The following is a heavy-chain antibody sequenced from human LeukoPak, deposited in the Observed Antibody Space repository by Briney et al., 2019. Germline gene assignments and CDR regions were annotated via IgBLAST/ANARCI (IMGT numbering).Heavy chain of an antibody. CDR2: INPSGGST. CDR1: GYTFTSYY. D-gene: IGHD3-16*02. V-gene: IGHV1-46*01. Sequence: ASVKVSCKASGYTFTSYYMHWVRQAPGQGLEWMGIINPSGGSTSYAQKSQGRVTMTRDMSTSTVYMELSSLRSEDTAVYYCAVTLRLGELSLYRHDYWGQGTLVTVSS. J-gene: IGHJ4*02. CDR3: AVTLRLGELSLYRHDY.